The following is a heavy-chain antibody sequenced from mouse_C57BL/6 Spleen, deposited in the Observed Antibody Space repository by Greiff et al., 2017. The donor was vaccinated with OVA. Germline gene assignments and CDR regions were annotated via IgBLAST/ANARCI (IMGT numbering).Heavy chain of an antibody. CDR3: AREGPYYGSSSAWFAY. CDR2: IYPRSGNT. CDR1: GYTFTSYG. V-gene: IGHV1-81*01. J-gene: IGHJ3*01. D-gene: IGHD1-1*01. Sequence: QVHVKQSGAELARPGASVKLSCKASGYTFTSYGISWVKQRTGQGLEWIGEIYPRSGNTYYNEKFKGKATLTADKSSSTAYMELRSLTSEDSAVYFCAREGPYYGSSSAWFAYWGQGTLVTVSA.